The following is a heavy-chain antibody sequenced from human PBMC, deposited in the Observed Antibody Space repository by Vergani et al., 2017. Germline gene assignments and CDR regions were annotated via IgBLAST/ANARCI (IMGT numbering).Heavy chain of an antibody. CDR3: GRVADLYGLGSRLLDR. D-gene: IGHD3-10*01. Sequence: QVQLQESGPGLVKSSETLSLTCSVSFDSIRNLYFNWIRQPPGQGLEWIGSIHYSENTNYKPSLGTRVTKSGDTDKNQFSLKLNSVTAADTAVYYCGRVADLYGLGSRLLDRWGQGILVTVSS. J-gene: IGHJ5*02. V-gene: IGHV4-59*11. CDR2: IHYSENT. CDR1: FDSIRNLY.